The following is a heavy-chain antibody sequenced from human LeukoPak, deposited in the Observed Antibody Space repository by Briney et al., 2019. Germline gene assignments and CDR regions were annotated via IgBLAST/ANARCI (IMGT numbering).Heavy chain of an antibody. CDR2: ISSNGGST. CDR1: GFTFSSYA. D-gene: IGHD2-21*02. Sequence: GGSLRLSCAASGFTFSSYAMHWVRQAPGKGLEYVSAISSNGGSTYYANSVKGGFTISRDNSKNTLYLQMGSLRAEDMAVYYCARAGPCGGDCYSYYYYGMDVWGQGTTVTVSS. V-gene: IGHV3-64*01. CDR3: ARAGPCGGDCYSYYYYGMDV. J-gene: IGHJ6*02.